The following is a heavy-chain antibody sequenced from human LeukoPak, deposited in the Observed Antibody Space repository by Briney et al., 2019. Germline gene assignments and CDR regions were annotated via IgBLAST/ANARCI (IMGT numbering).Heavy chain of an antibody. D-gene: IGHD2-21*01. CDR1: GGSFSGYY. J-gene: IGHJ6*03. CDR2: INRSGST. CDR3: ARGIADYYYYYYMDV. V-gene: IGHV4-34*01. Sequence: SETLSLTCAVYGGSFSGYYWSWIRQPPGKGLEWIGEINRSGSTNYNPSLKSRVTISVDTSKNQFSLKLSSVTAADTAVYYCARGIADYYYYYYMDVWGKGTTVTVSS.